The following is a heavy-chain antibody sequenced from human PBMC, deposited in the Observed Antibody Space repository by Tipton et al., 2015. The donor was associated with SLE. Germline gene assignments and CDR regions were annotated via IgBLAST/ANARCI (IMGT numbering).Heavy chain of an antibody. V-gene: IGHV4-39*07. CDR3: ARRGSGSHRPRPFDF. CDR2: IYYSGNT. D-gene: IGHD3-10*01. J-gene: IGHJ4*02. Sequence: TLSLTCTVSGGSISSNNYYWGWILQPPGKGLEWIGNIYYSGNTYYNPSLKSRVTISVDTSKNQFSLKLSSVTAADTAVYYCARRGSGSHRPRPFDFWGQGTLVTVSS. CDR1: GGSISSNNYY.